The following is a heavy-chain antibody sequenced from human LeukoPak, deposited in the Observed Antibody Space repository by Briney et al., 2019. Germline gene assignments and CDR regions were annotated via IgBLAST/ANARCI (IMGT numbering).Heavy chain of an antibody. V-gene: IGHV1-69*13. CDR1: GGTFSSYA. D-gene: IGHD3-9*01. CDR3: ARTDNTRSYYDILTNYYYYGMDV. CDR2: IISIFGTA. Sequence: SVKVSCKASGGTFSSYAISWVRQAPGQGLEWMGGIISIFGTANYAQKFQGRVTITADESTSTAYMELSSLRSEDTAVYYCARTDNTRSYYDILTNYYYYGMDVWGQGTTVTVSS. J-gene: IGHJ6*02.